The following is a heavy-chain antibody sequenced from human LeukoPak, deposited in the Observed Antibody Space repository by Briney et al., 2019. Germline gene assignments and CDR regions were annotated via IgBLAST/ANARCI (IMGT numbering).Heavy chain of an antibody. V-gene: IGHV4-4*07. CDR3: ARIVVPAATVLGCWFDP. Sequence: SETLSLTCTVSGGSLSSYYWSWIRQPAGTRLEWIGGICTSGSTNYNPSLKSRVTMSVYTSKNQFSLKLRSVTAADTAVYYCARIVVPAATVLGCWFDPWGQGTLVTVSS. CDR1: GGSLSSYY. CDR2: ICTSGST. D-gene: IGHD2-2*01. J-gene: IGHJ5*02.